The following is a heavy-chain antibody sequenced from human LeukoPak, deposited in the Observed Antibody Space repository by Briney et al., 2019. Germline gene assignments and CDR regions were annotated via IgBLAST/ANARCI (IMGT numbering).Heavy chain of an antibody. Sequence: SETLSLTCAVSGGSISSSNWWNWVRQPPGKGLEWIGEIFHTGSTHYNPSLESRVSISLDKSKNQFSLKLSSVTAADTAVYYCATMDYGDTGTSYFDYWGQGTLVTVSS. CDR2: IFHTGST. V-gene: IGHV4-4*02. CDR3: ATMDYGDTGTSYFDY. CDR1: GGSISSSNW. D-gene: IGHD4-17*01. J-gene: IGHJ4*02.